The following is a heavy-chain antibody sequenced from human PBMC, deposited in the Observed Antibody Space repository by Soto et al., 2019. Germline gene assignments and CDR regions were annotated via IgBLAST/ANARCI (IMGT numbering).Heavy chain of an antibody. J-gene: IGHJ5*02. CDR2: INHSGST. V-gene: IGHV4-34*01. CDR3: ARGASVEQLVESNWFDP. CDR1: GGSFSGYY. D-gene: IGHD6-6*01. Sequence: TLSLTCAVXGGSFSGYYWSWIRQPPGKGLEWIGEINHSGSTNYNPSLKSRVTISVDTSKNQFSLKLSSVTAADTAVYYCARGASVEQLVESNWFDPWGQGTLVTVSS.